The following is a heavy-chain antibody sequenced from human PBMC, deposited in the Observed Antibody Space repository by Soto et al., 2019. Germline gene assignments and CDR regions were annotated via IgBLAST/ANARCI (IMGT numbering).Heavy chain of an antibody. V-gene: IGHV3-33*01. CDR2: IWYDGSDK. CDR1: GFTFSSYG. J-gene: IGHJ3*02. Sequence: QVQLVESGGGVVQPGRSLRISCAASGFTFSSYGMHWVRQAPGKGLEWVAIIWYDGSDKYFADSVKGRFTISRDNSKNTLYLQMNSLRAEDTGVYYCARDHRSSSFFDICGQGTMVTVSS. D-gene: IGHD6-6*01. CDR3: ARDHRSSSFFDI.